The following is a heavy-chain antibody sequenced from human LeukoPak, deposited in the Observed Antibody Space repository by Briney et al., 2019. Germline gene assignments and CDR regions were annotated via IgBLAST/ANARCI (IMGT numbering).Heavy chain of an antibody. V-gene: IGHV4-30-4*01. CDR2: IYYSGST. D-gene: IGHD3-22*01. CDR1: GGSISSGDYY. CDR3: ASYYDSSGYYGLSPSRSDY. J-gene: IGHJ4*02. Sequence: PSQTLSLTCTVSGGSISSGDYYWSWIRQPPGKGLEWIGYIYYSGSTYYNPSLKSRVTISVDTSKNQFSLKLSSVTAADTAVYYCASYYDSSGYYGLSPSRSDYWGQGTLVTVPS.